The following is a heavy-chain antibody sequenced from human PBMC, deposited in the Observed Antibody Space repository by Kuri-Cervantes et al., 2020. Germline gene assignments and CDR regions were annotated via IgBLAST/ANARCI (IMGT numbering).Heavy chain of an antibody. Sequence: GGSLRLSCAASGFTFSSYWMHWVRQAPGKGLVWVSGISWNSGSIGYADSVKGRFTISRDNAKNSLYLQMNSLRAEDTAVYYCAKVPSTIYIAAAGPFDPWGQGTLVTVSS. CDR2: ISWNSGSI. V-gene: IGHV3-74*01. D-gene: IGHD6-13*01. J-gene: IGHJ5*02. CDR3: AKVPSTIYIAAAGPFDP. CDR1: GFTFSSYW.